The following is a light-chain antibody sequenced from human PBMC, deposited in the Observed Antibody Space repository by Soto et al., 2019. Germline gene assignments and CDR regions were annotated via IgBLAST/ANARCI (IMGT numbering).Light chain of an antibody. CDR3: MQGTHPFT. Sequence: DVVMTQSPLSLPVTLGQPASISCRSSQSLVYSDGNTYLNWFQQRPGHSPRRLIYKVSNRDSGVPDRVSGSGSGTEFTLKISRVEAEDVGVYYCMQGTHPFTFGPGTKVDIK. V-gene: IGKV2-30*01. CDR2: KVS. CDR1: QSLVYSDGNTY. J-gene: IGKJ3*01.